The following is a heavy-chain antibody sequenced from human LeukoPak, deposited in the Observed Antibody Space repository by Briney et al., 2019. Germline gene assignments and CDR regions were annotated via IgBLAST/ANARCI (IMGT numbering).Heavy chain of an antibody. V-gene: IGHV4-34*01. Sequence: PPETLSLTCAVYGGSFSGYYWSWIRQPPGKGLEWIGEINHSGSTNYNPSLKSRVTISVDTSKNQFSLKLSSVTAADTAVYYCASFSSGWYGGDYWGQGTLVTVSS. J-gene: IGHJ4*02. CDR1: GGSFSGYY. D-gene: IGHD6-19*01. CDR3: ASFSSGWYGGDY. CDR2: INHSGST.